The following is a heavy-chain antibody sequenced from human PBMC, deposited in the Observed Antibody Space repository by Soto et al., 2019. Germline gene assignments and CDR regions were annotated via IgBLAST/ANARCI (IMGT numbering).Heavy chain of an antibody. CDR2: IDHNGVA. V-gene: IGHV4-4*02. CDR3: ARMNRDYYYYGMDV. J-gene: IGHJ6*02. CDR1: GDSISSSKW. Sequence: PSETLSLTCGVSGDSISSSKWWTWVRQTPGNGLEWIGKIDHNGVANYNPSLEGRVTISKDISKNQISLKVTSVTAADSAVYYCARMNRDYYYYGMDVWGQGATVTVS.